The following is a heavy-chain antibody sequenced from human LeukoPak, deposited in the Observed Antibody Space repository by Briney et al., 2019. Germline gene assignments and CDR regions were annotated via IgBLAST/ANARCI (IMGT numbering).Heavy chain of an antibody. CDR2: IYPGDSDT. J-gene: IGHJ4*02. CDR1: GYSFTSYW. CDR3: ARPNYYDSSGEGYFDY. Sequence: GEPLKISCKGSGYSFTSYWIGWVRQMPGKGLEWMGIIYPGDSDTRYSPSFQGQVTISADKSISTAYLQWSSLKASDTAMYYCARPNYYDSSGEGYFDYWGQGTLVTVSS. V-gene: IGHV5-51*01. D-gene: IGHD3-22*01.